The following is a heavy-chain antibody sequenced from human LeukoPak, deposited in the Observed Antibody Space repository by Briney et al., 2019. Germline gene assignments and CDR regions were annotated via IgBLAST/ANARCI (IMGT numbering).Heavy chain of an antibody. CDR2: ISGSGGST. CDR1: GFTFSSYA. J-gene: IGHJ4*02. V-gene: IGHV3-23*01. Sequence: GGSLRLSCAASGFTFSSYAMSWVRQAPGKGLEWVSAISGSGGSTYYADSVKGRFTISRDNSKNTLYLQMNSLRAEDTAVYYCAKDGNQDPYYYGSGSYRDWSQGTLVTVSS. D-gene: IGHD3-10*01. CDR3: AKDGNQDPYYYGSGSYRD.